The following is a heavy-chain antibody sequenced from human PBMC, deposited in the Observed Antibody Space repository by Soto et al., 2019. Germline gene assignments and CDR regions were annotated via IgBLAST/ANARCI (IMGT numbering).Heavy chain of an antibody. CDR1: GGTFSSYA. CDR2: IIPIFVTA. CDR3: ARERLGELSSFDY. D-gene: IGHD3-16*02. J-gene: IGHJ4*02. Sequence: QVQLVQSGAEVKKPGSSVKVSCKASGGTFSSYAISWVRQAPGQGLEWMGGIIPIFVTANYAQKLQGRVTITADESTSKAYMELSSLRSEDTAVYYCARERLGELSSFDYWGQGTLVTVSS. V-gene: IGHV1-69*12.